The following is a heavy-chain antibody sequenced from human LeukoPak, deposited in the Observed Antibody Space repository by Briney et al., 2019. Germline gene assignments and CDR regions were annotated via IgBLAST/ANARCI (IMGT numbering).Heavy chain of an antibody. J-gene: IGHJ5*02. CDR3: ARDSSGYYGSFEP. CDR2: IYNSGST. V-gene: IGHV4-59*01. Sequence: PPETLSLTCTVSGGSISSYYWSWIRQPPGKRLEWIGYIYNSGSTNYNPSLRSRVTISIDTSKKQFSLRLTSVTAADTAVYYCARDSSGYYGSFEPWGRGAQVTVSS. D-gene: IGHD3-22*01. CDR1: GGSISSYY.